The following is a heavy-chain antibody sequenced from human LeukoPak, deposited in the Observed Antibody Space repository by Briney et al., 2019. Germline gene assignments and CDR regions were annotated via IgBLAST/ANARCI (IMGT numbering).Heavy chain of an antibody. CDR3: ARDLVGATFDY. V-gene: IGHV3-33*08. J-gene: IGHJ4*02. D-gene: IGHD1-26*01. CDR2: IGNDGAAK. Sequence: GGSLRLSCAASGFTFSSYGIHWVRQAPGKGLEWVAVIGNDGAAKYYADSVRGRFTISRDNAKNSLYLQMNSLRAEDTAVYYCARDLVGATFDYWGQGTLVTVSS. CDR1: GFTFSSYG.